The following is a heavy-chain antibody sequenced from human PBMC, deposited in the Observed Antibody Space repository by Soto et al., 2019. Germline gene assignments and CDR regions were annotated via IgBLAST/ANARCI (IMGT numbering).Heavy chain of an antibody. CDR3: AKDMGIVGATTFDY. D-gene: IGHD1-26*01. CDR1: GFTFSSYG. J-gene: IGHJ4*02. CDR2: ISYDGSNK. Sequence: GGSLRLSCAASGFTFSSYGMHWVRQAPGKGLEWVAVISYDGSNKYYADSVKGRFTISRDNSKNTLYLQMNSLRAEDTAVYYCAKDMGIVGATTFDYWGQGTLVTVSS. V-gene: IGHV3-30*18.